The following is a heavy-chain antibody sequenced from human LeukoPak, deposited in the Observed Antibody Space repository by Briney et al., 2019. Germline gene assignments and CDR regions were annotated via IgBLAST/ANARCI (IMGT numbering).Heavy chain of an antibody. V-gene: IGHV3-21*01. CDR2: ISRTGSYI. CDR3: ARVKEASAFDV. CDR1: GFTFSSYS. Sequence: PGGSLRLSCAASGFTFSSYSMNWVRQAPGKGLEWVSSISRTGSYIYYADLVQGRFTISRDNAKNSLYLQMNSLRAEDTAVYYCARVKEASAFDVWGQGTMVTVSS. J-gene: IGHJ3*01. D-gene: IGHD5-12*01.